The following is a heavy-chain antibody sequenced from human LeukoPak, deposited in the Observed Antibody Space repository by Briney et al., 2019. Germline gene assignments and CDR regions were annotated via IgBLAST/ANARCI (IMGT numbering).Heavy chain of an antibody. Sequence: SETLSLTCSVSRGSISSLYWSGIRQPPGRGLEWIGYIYYTGSTNYNPSLKSRVTMFLDMSKNQFSLSLSSVTAADTAVYYCARHRAYSSSSPFDYWGQGTLVTVSS. V-gene: IGHV4-59*08. CDR2: IYYTGST. CDR1: RGSISSLY. J-gene: IGHJ4*02. D-gene: IGHD6-6*01. CDR3: ARHRAYSSSSPFDY.